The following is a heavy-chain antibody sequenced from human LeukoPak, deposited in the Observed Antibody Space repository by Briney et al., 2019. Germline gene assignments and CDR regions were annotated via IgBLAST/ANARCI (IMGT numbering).Heavy chain of an antibody. CDR3: ARRGAVAGYYYYYGMDV. Sequence: GESLKISCKGSGYSFASYWIGWVRQMPGKGLEWMGIIYPGDSDTRYSPSFQGQVTISADKSISTAYLQWSSLKASDTAMYYCARRGAVAGYYYYYGMDVWGQGTTVTVSS. J-gene: IGHJ6*02. V-gene: IGHV5-51*01. D-gene: IGHD6-19*01. CDR2: IYPGDSDT. CDR1: GYSFASYW.